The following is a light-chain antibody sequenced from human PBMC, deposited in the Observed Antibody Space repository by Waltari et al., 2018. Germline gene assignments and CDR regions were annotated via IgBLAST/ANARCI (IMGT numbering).Light chain of an antibody. V-gene: IGKV3-20*01. Sequence: EIVLTQSPGPLSLSPGERATLPCTASQSVSSSYLAWYQPKPGQAPRLLIYGASSRATGIPDRFSGSGSGTDFTLTISRLEPEDFAVYYCQQSGSSQTFGQGTKLDIK. CDR3: QQSGSSQT. CDR1: QSVSSSY. CDR2: GAS. J-gene: IGKJ2*01.